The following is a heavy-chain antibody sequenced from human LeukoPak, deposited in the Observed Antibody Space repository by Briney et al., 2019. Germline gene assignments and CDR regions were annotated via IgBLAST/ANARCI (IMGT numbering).Heavy chain of an antibody. D-gene: IGHD6-19*01. CDR3: AKDVNRYSSGLDW. CDR1: GFTFSSYS. J-gene: IGHJ4*02. CDR2: ISYDGSNK. V-gene: IGHV3-30*18. Sequence: PGGSLRLSCAASGFTFSSYSMNWVRQAPGKGLEWVAVISYDGSNKYYADSVKGRFTISRDNSKNTLYLQMNSLRAEDTAVYYCAKDVNRYSSGLDWWGQGTLVTVSP.